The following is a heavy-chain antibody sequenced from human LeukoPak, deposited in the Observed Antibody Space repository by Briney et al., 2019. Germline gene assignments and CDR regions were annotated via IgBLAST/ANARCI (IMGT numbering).Heavy chain of an antibody. J-gene: IGHJ4*02. CDR2: ISYDGSNK. Sequence: PGGSLRLSCAASGFTFSSFGMHWVRQAPGKGLGWVALISYDGSNKYYADSVKGRFTISRDCSKNTLYLQMNSLRAEDTAVYYCAKPAGMDYGGNSDFDYWGQGALVTVSS. D-gene: IGHD4-23*01. CDR3: AKPAGMDYGGNSDFDY. V-gene: IGHV3-30*18. CDR1: GFTFSSFG.